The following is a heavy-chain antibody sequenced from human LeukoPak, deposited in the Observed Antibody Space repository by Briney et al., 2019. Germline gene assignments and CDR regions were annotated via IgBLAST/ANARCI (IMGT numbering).Heavy chain of an antibody. J-gene: IGHJ3*02. Sequence: SETLSLTCTVSGGSISSGDYYWSWIRQPPGKGLEWIGYIYYSGSTYYNPSLKSRVTISVDTSKNQFSLKLSSVTAADTVVYYCARDTAMVYAFDIWGQGTMVTVSS. CDR1: GGSISSGDYY. D-gene: IGHD5-18*01. V-gene: IGHV4-30-4*01. CDR3: ARDTAMVYAFDI. CDR2: IYYSGST.